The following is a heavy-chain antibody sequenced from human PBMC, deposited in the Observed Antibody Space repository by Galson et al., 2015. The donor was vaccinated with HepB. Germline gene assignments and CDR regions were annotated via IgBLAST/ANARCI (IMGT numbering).Heavy chain of an antibody. Sequence: QSGAEVKKPGESLKISCSGSGYAFSTYWIGWVRQVPGKGLEWMGIIFPGGSNTKYSPSFQGQVTISADKSISTAYLQWSSLKASDNAMYYCARRITVFGVATRENWYFDIWGRGTQVTVAS. CDR1: GYAFSTYW. V-gene: IGHV5-51*01. CDR2: IFPGGSNT. CDR3: ARRITVFGVATRENWYFDI. J-gene: IGHJ2*01. D-gene: IGHD3-3*01.